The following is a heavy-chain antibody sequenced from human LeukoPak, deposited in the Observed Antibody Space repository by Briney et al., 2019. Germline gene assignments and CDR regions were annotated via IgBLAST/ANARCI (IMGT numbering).Heavy chain of an antibody. CDR2: IPYDGSNK. Sequence: GRSLRLSCAASGFTFSSYAMHWVRQAPGKGLEWVAVIPYDGSNKYYADSVKGRFTISRDNSKNTLYLQMNSLRAEDTAVYYCARSIQLWPTTFDYWGQGTLVTVSS. D-gene: IGHD5-18*01. V-gene: IGHV3-30-3*01. CDR3: ARSIQLWPTTFDY. CDR1: GFTFSSYA. J-gene: IGHJ4*02.